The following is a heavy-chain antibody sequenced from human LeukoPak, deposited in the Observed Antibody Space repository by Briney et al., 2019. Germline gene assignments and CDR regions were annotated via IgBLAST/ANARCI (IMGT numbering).Heavy chain of an antibody. J-gene: IGHJ4*02. CDR3: TAWLTFFYCDYVIYS. CDR2: IKVAGGTT. D-gene: IGHD4-17*01. CDR1: GFIFTNAR. Sequence: GSLRLTCAASGFIFTNARWNWVRQAPGKGLEWVGRIKVAGGTTDYAPPVKDRFTISRDISKNVVYLQMNSLESEDTAVDYCTAWLTFFYCDYVIYSWGQGTLVTVSS. V-gene: IGHV3-15*07.